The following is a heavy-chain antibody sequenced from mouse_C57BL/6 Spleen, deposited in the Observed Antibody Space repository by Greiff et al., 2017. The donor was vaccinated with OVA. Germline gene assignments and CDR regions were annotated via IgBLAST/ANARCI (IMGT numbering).Heavy chain of an antibody. CDR1: GYSFTGYY. Sequence: EVQLQESGPELVKPGASVKISCKASGYSFTGYYMNWVKQSPEKSLEWIGEINPSTGGTTYNQKFKAKATLTVDKSSSTAYMQLKSLTSEDSAVYYCAREGRPSYYAMDYWGQGTSVTVSS. CDR3: AREGRPSYYAMDY. V-gene: IGHV1-42*01. D-gene: IGHD3-3*01. J-gene: IGHJ4*01. CDR2: INPSTGGT.